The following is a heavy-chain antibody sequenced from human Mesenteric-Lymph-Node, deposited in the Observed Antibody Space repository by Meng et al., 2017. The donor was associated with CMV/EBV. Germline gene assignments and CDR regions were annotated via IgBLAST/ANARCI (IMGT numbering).Heavy chain of an antibody. CDR1: GGSFSGYY. D-gene: IGHD3-9*01. J-gene: IGHJ4*02. Sequence: VQFHQGWDGLVESLGSLSVTCAVYGGSFSGYYWNWIRQSPAKGLEWIGEINHSGSTTSNPSFTSRIIISVDTSTNQISLNMSSVTAADTAVYYCARGSSYDILTGYFDYWGQGALVTASS. CDR3: ARGSSYDILTGYFDY. CDR2: INHSGST. V-gene: IGHV4-34*01.